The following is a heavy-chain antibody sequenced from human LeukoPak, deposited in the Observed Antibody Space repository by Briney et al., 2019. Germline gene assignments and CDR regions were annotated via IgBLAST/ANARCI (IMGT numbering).Heavy chain of an antibody. D-gene: IGHD2-2*02. CDR3: ARVDCSSTSCYSYFDY. Sequence: PSETLSLTCTVSGGSISSYYWSWVRQPAGKGREWVGRIYTSGSTYYNPSLKSRVTMSVDTSKNQFSLKLSSVTAADTAVYYCARVDCSSTSCYSYFDYWGQGTLVTVSS. CDR2: IYTSGST. CDR1: GGSISSYY. V-gene: IGHV4-4*07. J-gene: IGHJ4*02.